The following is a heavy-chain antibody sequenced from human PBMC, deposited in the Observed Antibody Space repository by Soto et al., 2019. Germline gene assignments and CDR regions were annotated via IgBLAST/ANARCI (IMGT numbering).Heavy chain of an antibody. CDR2: IYHSGST. CDR1: GGSISSSNW. D-gene: IGHD1-26*01. CDR3: ARVSVGGSGSDWGDYYYYGMDV. Sequence: QVQLQESGPGLVKPSGTLSLTCAVSGGSISSSNWWSWVRQPPGKGLEWIGEIYHSGSTNYNPSLKSRVTISVDKSKNQFPLKLSSVTAADTAVYYCARVSVGGSGSDWGDYYYYGMDVWGQGTTVTVSS. V-gene: IGHV4-4*02. J-gene: IGHJ6*02.